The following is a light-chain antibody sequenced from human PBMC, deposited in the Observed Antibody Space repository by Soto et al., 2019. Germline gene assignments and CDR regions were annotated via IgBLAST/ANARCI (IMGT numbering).Light chain of an antibody. V-gene: IGKV1-17*01. Sequence: DIQMTQSPSSLSASVGDRVTITCRASQGIGNDSGWYQQKPGRAPKRLIYAASSLQSGVPSRFSGSRSGTEFTLTISSLQPEDFATYYCLQHNNFSWTFGQGTKVEV. CDR2: AAS. J-gene: IGKJ1*01. CDR3: LQHNNFSWT. CDR1: QGIGND.